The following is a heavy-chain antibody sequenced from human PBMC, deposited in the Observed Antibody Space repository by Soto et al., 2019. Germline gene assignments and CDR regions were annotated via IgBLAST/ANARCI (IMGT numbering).Heavy chain of an antibody. CDR3: ARDKGGATLLGRFDAFDI. CDR2: INNDGSST. V-gene: IGHV3-74*01. Sequence: GSLRLSCAASGFTFSSYWMHWVRQAPGKGLVWVSRINNDGSSTSYADSVKGRFTISRDNAKNTLYLQMNSLRAEDTAVYYCARDKGGATLLGRFDAFDIWGQGTMVTVSS. D-gene: IGHD1-26*01. J-gene: IGHJ3*02. CDR1: GFTFSSYW.